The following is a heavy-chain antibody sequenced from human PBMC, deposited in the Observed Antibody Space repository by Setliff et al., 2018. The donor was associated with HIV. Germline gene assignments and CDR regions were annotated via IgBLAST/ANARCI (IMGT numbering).Heavy chain of an antibody. CDR3: ARDYGGNSDY. J-gene: IGHJ4*02. D-gene: IGHD4-17*01. Sequence: PGGSLRLSCAASGFLFHTYWMSWVRQAPGKGLEWVANIKEDGSEKYYVDSVKGRFTISRDNAKNSLYLQMNSLRAEDTAVYYCARDYGGNSDYWGQGTLVTVSS. CDR1: GFLFHTYW. CDR2: IKEDGSEK. V-gene: IGHV3-7*04.